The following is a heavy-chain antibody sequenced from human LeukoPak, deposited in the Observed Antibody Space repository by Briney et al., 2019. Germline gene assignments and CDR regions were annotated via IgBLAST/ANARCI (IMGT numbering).Heavy chain of an antibody. J-gene: IGHJ6*03. CDR2: IIPIFGTA. Sequence: ASVKVSCKASGGTFSSYAISWVRQAPGQGLEWMGGIIPIFGTANYAQKFQGRVTITADKSTSTAYMELSSLRSEDTAVYYCARSFGYCSGGSCYPAGDYYMDVWGKGTTVTVSS. V-gene: IGHV1-69*06. CDR1: GGTFSSYA. D-gene: IGHD2-15*01. CDR3: ARSFGYCSGGSCYPAGDYYMDV.